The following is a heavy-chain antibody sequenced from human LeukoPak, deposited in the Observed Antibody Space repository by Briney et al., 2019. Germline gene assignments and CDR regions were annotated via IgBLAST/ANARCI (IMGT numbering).Heavy chain of an antibody. Sequence: GGSLRLSCAASGFSLSSYSMNWVRQAPGKGLEWVSSISSSSGYIYYADSVKGRFTISRDNAKNSLYLQVNTLRAEDTAVYYCAREGTRDYSDYPYYFDYWGQGTLVTVSS. J-gene: IGHJ4*02. CDR2: ISSSSGYI. CDR3: AREGTRDYSDYPYYFDY. CDR1: GFSLSSYS. D-gene: IGHD4-11*01. V-gene: IGHV3-21*01.